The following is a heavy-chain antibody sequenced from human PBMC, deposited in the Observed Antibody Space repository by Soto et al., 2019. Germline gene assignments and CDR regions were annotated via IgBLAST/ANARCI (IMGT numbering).Heavy chain of an antibody. CDR2: IIPILGIA. Sequence: QVQLVQSGAEVKKPGSSVKVSCKASGGTLSSYTISWVRQAPGQGLEWMGRIIPILGIANYAQKFQGRVTITADKSTSTACMELSSLRSEDTAVYYCARGDKAVWSFDPWGQGTLVTVSS. J-gene: IGHJ5*02. D-gene: IGHD2-21*01. CDR1: GGTLSSYT. V-gene: IGHV1-69*02. CDR3: ARGDKAVWSFDP.